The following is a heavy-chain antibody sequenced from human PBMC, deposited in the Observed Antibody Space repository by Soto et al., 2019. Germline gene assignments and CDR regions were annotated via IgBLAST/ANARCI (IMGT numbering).Heavy chain of an antibody. V-gene: IGHV4-39*01. CDR2: GYQSGNT. J-gene: IGHJ4*02. CDR3: ARHALKEEFEL. CDR1: GVSISSSSHY. Sequence: SETLSLTCSVSGVSISSSSHYWAWIRQAPGQGLEWIGSGYQSGNTHYNPSLRNRATVSVDTSTNEISLKVKSVTAADTAVYFCARHALKEEFELWGQGSPVTVSS. D-gene: IGHD3-9*01.